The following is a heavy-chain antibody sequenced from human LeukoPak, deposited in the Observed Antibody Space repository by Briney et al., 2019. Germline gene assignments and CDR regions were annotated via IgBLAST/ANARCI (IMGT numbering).Heavy chain of an antibody. CDR1: GFTFGDYA. Sequence: PGGSLRLSCTGSGFTFGDYAMSWFRQAPGKGLEWVSAITGSGGSTYYADSVKGRFTISRDNSKNTLYLQINSLTVDDAALYYCARGGVYIGSFFDYWGQGTLVTVSS. D-gene: IGHD1-26*01. CDR2: ITGSGGST. J-gene: IGHJ4*02. CDR3: ARGGVYIGSFFDY. V-gene: IGHV3-23*01.